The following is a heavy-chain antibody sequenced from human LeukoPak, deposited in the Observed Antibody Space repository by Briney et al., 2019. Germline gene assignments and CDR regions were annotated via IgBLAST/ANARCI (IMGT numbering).Heavy chain of an antibody. CDR2: IRYDGSNK. D-gene: IGHD2/OR15-2a*01. Sequence: PGGSLRLSCAASGFTFSSYGMHWVRQAPGKGLEWVAFIRYDGSNKYYADSVKGRFTISRDNSKNTLYLQMNSLRAEDTAVYYCAREGSFSDAFDIWGQGTMVTVSS. CDR3: AREGSFSDAFDI. CDR1: GFTFSSYG. V-gene: IGHV3-30*02. J-gene: IGHJ3*02.